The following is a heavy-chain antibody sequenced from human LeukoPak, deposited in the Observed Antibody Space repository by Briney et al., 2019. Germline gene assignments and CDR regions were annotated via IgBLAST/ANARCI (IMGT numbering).Heavy chain of an antibody. D-gene: IGHD3-10*01. Sequence: AGGSLRLSCAASGFTLSNAWMNWVRQAPGKGLEWIGEINHSGSTNYNPSLKSRVTISVDTSKNQFSLKLSSVTAADTAVYYCARGPGDYYYMDVWGKGTTVTVSS. CDR3: ARGPGDYYYMDV. CDR2: INHSGST. J-gene: IGHJ6*03. V-gene: IGHV4-34*01. CDR1: GFTLSNAW.